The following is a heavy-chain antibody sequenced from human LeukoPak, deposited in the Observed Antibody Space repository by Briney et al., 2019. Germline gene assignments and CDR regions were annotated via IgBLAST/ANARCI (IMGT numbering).Heavy chain of an antibody. J-gene: IGHJ3*02. CDR2: ISSSGSTI. Sequence: GGSPRLSCAASGFTFSSYEMNWVRQAPGKGLEWVSYISSSGSTIYYADSVKGRFTISRDNAKNSLYLQMNSLGAEDTAVYYCARGVRAGPFDIWGQGTMVTVSS. CDR3: ARGVRAGPFDI. CDR1: GFTFSSYE. V-gene: IGHV3-48*03.